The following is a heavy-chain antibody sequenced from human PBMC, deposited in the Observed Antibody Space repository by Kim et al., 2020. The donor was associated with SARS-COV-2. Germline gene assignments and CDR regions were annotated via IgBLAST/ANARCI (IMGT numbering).Heavy chain of an antibody. J-gene: IGHJ4*02. V-gene: IGHV3-30*04. CDR2: MSFDGFSK. Sequence: GGSLRLSCLTSRRIFSTSVIHWVRQAPGKGLEWVAAMSFDGFSKYFADSVKGRFTISRDNSKNTVWLQMDSLRDEDSAMYYCATEGGTSGRCGYFDLWGQGTLSTVSS. CDR1: RRIFSTSV. CDR3: ATEGGTSGRCGYFDL. D-gene: IGHD5-12*01.